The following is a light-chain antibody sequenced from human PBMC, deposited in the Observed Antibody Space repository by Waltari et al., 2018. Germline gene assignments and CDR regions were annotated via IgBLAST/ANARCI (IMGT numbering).Light chain of an antibody. CDR2: DAS. V-gene: IGKV3-11*01. CDR3: QQRSNWPPYT. Sequence: EIVLTQSPATLSLSPGEGATLSCRASQIVSSNLAWYQQKPGQAPRLLIYDASNRATGIPARFNGSGSGTDFTLTISRLEPDDFAVYYCQQRSNWPPYTFGQGTKLEIK. CDR1: QIVSSN. J-gene: IGKJ2*01.